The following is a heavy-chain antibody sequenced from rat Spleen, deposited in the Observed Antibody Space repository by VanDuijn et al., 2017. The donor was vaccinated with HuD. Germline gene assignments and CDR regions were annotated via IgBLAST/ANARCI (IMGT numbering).Heavy chain of an antibody. CDR2: ISYDGSST. Sequence: EVQLVESDGGLVQPGRSLKLSCAASGFTFSDYYMAWVRQAPTKGLEWVATISYDGSSTYYPDSVKGRFTISRDNAKSTLYLQMNSLRSEDTATYYCTRDLWVPDYWGQGVMVTVSS. V-gene: IGHV5-29*01. CDR3: TRDLWVPDY. CDR1: GFTFSDYY. J-gene: IGHJ2*01. D-gene: IGHD1-7*01.